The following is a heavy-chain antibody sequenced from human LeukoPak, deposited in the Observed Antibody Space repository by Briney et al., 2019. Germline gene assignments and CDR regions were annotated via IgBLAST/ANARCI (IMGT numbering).Heavy chain of an antibody. CDR1: GFTFSSYW. D-gene: IGHD6-19*01. Sequence: GGSLRLSCAASGFTFSSYWMSWVRQAPGKGLEWVANIKQDGSEKYYVDSVKGRFTISRDNAKNSVYLQMNSLRVEDTAVYYCARDHFAVAGNPDYWGQGTLVAVSS. CDR3: ARDHFAVAGNPDY. V-gene: IGHV3-7*01. CDR2: IKQDGSEK. J-gene: IGHJ4*02.